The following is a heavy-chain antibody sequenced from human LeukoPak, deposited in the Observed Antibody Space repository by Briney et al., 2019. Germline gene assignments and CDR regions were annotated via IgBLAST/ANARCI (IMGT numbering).Heavy chain of an antibody. CDR2: ISGSGAST. CDR1: GFTFSTYA. V-gene: IGHV3-23*01. J-gene: IGHJ4*02. Sequence: GGSLRLSCAASGFTFSTYAMGWVRQAPGKGLEWVSGISGSGASTYYADSVKGRLTISRDNSKNTLFLQMNSLRAEDTAVYFCAKHFPYFEYWGQGTLVTVSS. CDR3: AKHFPYFEY.